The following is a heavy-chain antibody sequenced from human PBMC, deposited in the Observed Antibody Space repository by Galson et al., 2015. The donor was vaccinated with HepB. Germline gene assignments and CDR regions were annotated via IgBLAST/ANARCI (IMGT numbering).Heavy chain of an antibody. Sequence: ETLSLTCSVSGASISSYYWSWIRQTPGKGLEWIGNVHYNGKSKSNPSLRSRVTISFDTSDNHLTLSLKSVTPADTAVYYCAREVESTYYYYGMDVWGQGTTVTASS. D-gene: IGHD2-15*01. J-gene: IGHJ6*02. CDR1: GASISSYY. CDR2: VHYNGKS. CDR3: AREVESTYYYYGMDV. V-gene: IGHV4-59*01.